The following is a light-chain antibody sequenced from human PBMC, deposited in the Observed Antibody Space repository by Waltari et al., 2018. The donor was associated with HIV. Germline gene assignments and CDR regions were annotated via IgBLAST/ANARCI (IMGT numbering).Light chain of an antibody. J-gene: IGLJ1*01. CDR3: QAWDTSAYV. V-gene: IGLV3-1*01. Sequence: SYDLTQPPSVSVSPGQTASITCSGYSLGNRFVSWYQQRPGQSPMLVIYQDSKRPSGIPGRFSGSNSGHNATLTISETQALDEAAYYCQAWDTSAYVFGTGTEVTVL. CDR2: QDS. CDR1: SLGNRF.